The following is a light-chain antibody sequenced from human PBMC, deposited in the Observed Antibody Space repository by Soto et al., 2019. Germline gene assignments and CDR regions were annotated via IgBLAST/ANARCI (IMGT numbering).Light chain of an antibody. Sequence: QSALTQPASVSGSPGQSITISCTGTSSDVGGYNYVSWYQQHPGKAPKLMIYEVSNRPSGVSNRFSGSKSGNTASLTISGLQAEDEADYYCSSYTSISTFVFXTGTKVTVL. CDR2: EVS. CDR1: SSDVGGYNY. J-gene: IGLJ1*01. CDR3: SSYTSISTFV. V-gene: IGLV2-14*01.